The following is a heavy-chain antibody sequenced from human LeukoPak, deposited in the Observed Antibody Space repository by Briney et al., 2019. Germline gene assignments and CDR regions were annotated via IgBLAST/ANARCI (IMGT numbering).Heavy chain of an antibody. CDR2: IYHSGST. Sequence: SETLSLTCAVSGYSISSGYYWGWIRQPPGKGLEWIGTIYHSGSTYYNPSLKSRVTISVDTSKNQFSLRLSSVTAADTAAYYCARAMTTVTFWYYWGQGTLVTVSS. J-gene: IGHJ4*02. CDR3: ARAMTTVTFWYY. V-gene: IGHV4-38-2*01. D-gene: IGHD4-17*01. CDR1: GYSISSGYY.